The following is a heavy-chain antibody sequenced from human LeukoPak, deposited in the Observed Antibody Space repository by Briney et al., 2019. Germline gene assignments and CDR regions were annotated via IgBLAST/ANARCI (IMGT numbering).Heavy chain of an antibody. D-gene: IGHD4-11*01. CDR2: ISSNGGST. CDR3: VKIAPDYPYGTDV. Sequence: GGSLTLFCTASGFTFSNYAMHWVRQAPGKGLEYVSAISSNGGSTYYADSVKGRFTISGDNSKNTLYLQMSSLRAEDTAVYYCVKIAPDYPYGTDVWGQGTLVTVSS. J-gene: IGHJ6*02. V-gene: IGHV3-64D*09. CDR1: GFTFSNYA.